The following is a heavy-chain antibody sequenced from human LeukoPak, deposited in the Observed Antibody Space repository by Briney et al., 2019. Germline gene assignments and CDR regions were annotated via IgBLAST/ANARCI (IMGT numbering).Heavy chain of an antibody. Sequence: GGSLRLSCAASGFTFSSYEMNWVRQAPGKGLEGVSYISSSGSTIYYADSVKGRFTISRDNAKNSLYLQMNSLRAEDTAVYYCAASSGWYKWGFDYWGQGTLVTVSS. CDR1: GFTFSSYE. J-gene: IGHJ4*02. CDR3: AASSGWYKWGFDY. V-gene: IGHV3-48*03. CDR2: ISSSGSTI. D-gene: IGHD6-19*01.